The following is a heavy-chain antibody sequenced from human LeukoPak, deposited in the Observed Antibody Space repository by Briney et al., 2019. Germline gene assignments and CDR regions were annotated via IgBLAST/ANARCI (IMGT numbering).Heavy chain of an antibody. CDR2: IIPIFDTA. D-gene: IGHD1-26*01. Sequence: SVKVSCKASGGTFSSYSISWERQAPGQGLEWMGGIIPIFDTADYAQKFQGRVTITADESTSTAYMELSSLRSEDTAVFYCARISLGAIWGYYYGMDVWGQGTTVTVSS. CDR3: ARISLGAIWGYYYGMDV. J-gene: IGHJ6*02. CDR1: GGTFSSYS. V-gene: IGHV1-69*13.